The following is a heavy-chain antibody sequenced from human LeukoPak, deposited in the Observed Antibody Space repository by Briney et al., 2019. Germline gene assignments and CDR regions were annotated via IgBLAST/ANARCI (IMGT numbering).Heavy chain of an antibody. CDR2: IYPGDSDT. V-gene: IGHV5-51*01. Sequence: GESLEISCEASGYSFTTYWIVWVRQMPGKGLEWMGIIYPGDSDTRYSPSFQGQVTISADKSISTAYLQLSSLKASDTAMYYCARRTTSSWYDFDYWGQGTLVTVSS. D-gene: IGHD6-13*01. CDR1: GYSFTTYW. CDR3: ARRTTSSWYDFDY. J-gene: IGHJ4*02.